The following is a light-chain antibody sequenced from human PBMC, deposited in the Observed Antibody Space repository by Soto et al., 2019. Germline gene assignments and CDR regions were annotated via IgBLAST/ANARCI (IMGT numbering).Light chain of an antibody. V-gene: IGKV3-20*01. CDR2: GAS. Sequence: EIVLTQSPGTLSLSPGERATLSCRASQSVSSIYLAWYQHKPGQAPRLLIYGASSRATGIPDRFSGSGSGTDFTLTISRLEPEDFAVYYCQQYGSSAWTFRRGPMVEIK. CDR1: QSVSSIY. CDR3: QQYGSSAWT. J-gene: IGKJ1*01.